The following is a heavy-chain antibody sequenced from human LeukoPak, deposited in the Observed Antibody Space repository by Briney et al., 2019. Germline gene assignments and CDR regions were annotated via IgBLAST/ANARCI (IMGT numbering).Heavy chain of an antibody. CDR1: GFTFSSDA. V-gene: IGHV3-21*01. J-gene: IGHJ4*02. D-gene: IGHD3-22*01. Sequence: GGSLRLSCAASGFTFSSDATRWVRQAPGKGLEWVSSITSSSSYIYYADSVKGRFTISRDNAKNSLYLQMNSLRAEDTAVYYCARDPWGVDSSGYYYDYWGQGTLVTVSS. CDR2: ITSSSSYI. CDR3: ARDPWGVDSSGYYYDY.